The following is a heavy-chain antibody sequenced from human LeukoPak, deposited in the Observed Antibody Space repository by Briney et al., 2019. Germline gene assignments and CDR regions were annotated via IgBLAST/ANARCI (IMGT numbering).Heavy chain of an antibody. CDR2: IIPIFGTA. J-gene: IGHJ4*02. D-gene: IGHD3-22*01. Sequence: SVKVSCKASGGTFSSYAISWVRQAPGQGLEWMGGIIPIFGTANYAQKFQGRVTITADESTSTAYMELSSLRSEDTAVYCCAVPTYYYDSSGYYYWGQGTLVTVSS. CDR3: AVPTYYYDSSGYYY. V-gene: IGHV1-69*13. CDR1: GGTFSSYA.